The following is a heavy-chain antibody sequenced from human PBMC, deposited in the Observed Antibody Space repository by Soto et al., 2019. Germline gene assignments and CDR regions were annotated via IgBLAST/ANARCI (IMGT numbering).Heavy chain of an antibody. CDR3: ARGISSSQKKFCSRLDV. CDR1: GGSIRSGGYS. V-gene: IGHV4-30-2*01. CDR2: GYHSGST. Sequence: QLQLQESGSGLVKPSQTLSLTCAVSGGSIRSGGYSWSWIRQPPEKGLEWIGYGYHSGSTYYSSSLRSRVTISADMSKNQISLKLTSVTAADTAIYHCARGISSSQKKFCSRLDVWGQGTTVTVSS. D-gene: IGHD6-6*01. J-gene: IGHJ6*02.